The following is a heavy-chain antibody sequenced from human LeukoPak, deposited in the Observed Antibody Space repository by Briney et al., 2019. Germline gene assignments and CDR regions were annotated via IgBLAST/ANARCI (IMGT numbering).Heavy chain of an antibody. Sequence: ASVKVSCKASGYTFTSYGISWVRQAPGQGHEWMGWISAYNGNTNYAQKLQGRVTMTTDTSTSTAYTELRSLRSDDTAVYYCAREGLYSSGYQAGGYWGQGTLVTVSS. CDR1: GYTFTSYG. J-gene: IGHJ4*02. D-gene: IGHD3-22*01. V-gene: IGHV1-18*01. CDR3: AREGLYSSGYQAGGY. CDR2: ISAYNGNT.